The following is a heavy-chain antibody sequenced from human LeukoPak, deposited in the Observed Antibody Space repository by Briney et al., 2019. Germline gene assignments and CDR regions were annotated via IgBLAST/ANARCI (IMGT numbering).Heavy chain of an antibody. J-gene: IGHJ4*02. CDR2: ISSSSSYI. D-gene: IGHD2-2*01. Sequence: GGSVSLPCAASGFTFSSYSMNWVRQAPGKGLEWVSSISSSSSYIYYADSVKGRFTISRDNAKNSLYLQMNSLRAEDTAVYYCARGCCSSTSFDYWGQGTLVTVSS. CDR3: ARGCCSSTSFDY. V-gene: IGHV3-21*01. CDR1: GFTFSSYS.